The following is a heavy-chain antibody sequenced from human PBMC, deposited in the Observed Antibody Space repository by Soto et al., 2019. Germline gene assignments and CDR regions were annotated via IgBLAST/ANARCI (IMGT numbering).Heavy chain of an antibody. CDR2: IDWDDDK. D-gene: IGHD3-10*01. CDR1: GFSLSTSGMC. CDR3: ARMTRGRLEDQFDY. J-gene: IGHJ4*02. Sequence: GSGPTLVNPTQTLTLTCTFSGFSLSTSGMCVSWIRQPPGKALEWLALIDWDDDKYYSTSLKTRLTISKDTSKNQVVLTMTNMDPVDTATYYCARMTRGRLEDQFDYWGQGTLVTVSS. V-gene: IGHV2-70*01.